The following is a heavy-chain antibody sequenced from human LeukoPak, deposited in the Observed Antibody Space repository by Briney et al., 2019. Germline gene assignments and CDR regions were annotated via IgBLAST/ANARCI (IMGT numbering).Heavy chain of an antibody. CDR1: GYTFSGTGWY. CDR2: IYPYTGAT. D-gene: IGHD3-10*01. V-gene: IGHV1-2*02. Sequence: ASVKVSCKASGYTFSGTGWYLYWLRQAPGQGLECMGWIYPYTGATHYAQRFQGRVAMTRDTSISTAYMELSRLRPDDTAVYYCARDGPAQMVDFDYWGQGTLVTVSS. CDR3: ARDGPAQMVDFDY. J-gene: IGHJ4*02.